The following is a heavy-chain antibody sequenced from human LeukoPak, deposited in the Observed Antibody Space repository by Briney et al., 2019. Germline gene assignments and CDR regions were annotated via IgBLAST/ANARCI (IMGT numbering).Heavy chain of an antibody. CDR1: GYSFSTYW. CDR2: IYPGDSET. Sequence: GESLKISCKGSGYSFSTYWIGWVRQMPGKGLEWMGIIYPGDSETRNSPSFQGQVTISVDKSISTVYLHWSSLQASDTAIYYCARLHHDYYMDVWGKGTTVTVSS. J-gene: IGHJ6*03. V-gene: IGHV5-51*01. CDR3: ARLHHDYYMDV.